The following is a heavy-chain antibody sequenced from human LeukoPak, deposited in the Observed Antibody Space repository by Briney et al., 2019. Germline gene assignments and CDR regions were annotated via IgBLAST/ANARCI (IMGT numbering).Heavy chain of an antibody. D-gene: IGHD2-21*02. CDR3: ARAMTDNYYYGMDV. CDR2: IYSGGST. J-gene: IGHJ6*02. V-gene: IGHV3-53*01. Sequence: GESLRLSCAASGFTVSSNDMSWVRQAPGKGLEWVSVIYSGGSTIYADSVKGRFTITRDNSKNTVHLQMNSLRAEDTAVYYCARAMTDNYYYGMDVWGQGTTVTVSS. CDR1: GFTVSSND.